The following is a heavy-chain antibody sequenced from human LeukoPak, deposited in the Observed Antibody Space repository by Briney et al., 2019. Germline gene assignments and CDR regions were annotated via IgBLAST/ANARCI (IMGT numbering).Heavy chain of an antibody. V-gene: IGHV1-2*02. CDR3: ARDWGMVRGVMGY. J-gene: IGHJ4*02. CDR1: GYTFTGYY. Sequence: ASVKVSCKASGYTFTGYYMHWVRQAPGQGLEWMGWINPNSGGTNYAQKFQGRVTMTRDTSISTAYMELSRLRSDDTAVYYCARDWGMVRGVMGYWGQGTLVTVSS. CDR2: INPNSGGT. D-gene: IGHD3-10*01.